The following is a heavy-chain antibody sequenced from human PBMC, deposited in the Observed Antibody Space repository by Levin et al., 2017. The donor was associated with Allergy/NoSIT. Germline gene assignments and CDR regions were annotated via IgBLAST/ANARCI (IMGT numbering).Heavy chain of an antibody. CDR3: ARGDYYFYYYMDV. Sequence: SQTLSLTCTVSGGSISSGASYWSWIRQPPGKGLEWIGYIYYTGSTYYSPSLRSRVYISVDTSKNQFSLNLSSMTAADTAIYYCARGDYYFYYYMDVWGKGSTVTVSS. J-gene: IGHJ6*03. V-gene: IGHV4-31*03. CDR1: GGSISSGASY. CDR2: IYYTGST.